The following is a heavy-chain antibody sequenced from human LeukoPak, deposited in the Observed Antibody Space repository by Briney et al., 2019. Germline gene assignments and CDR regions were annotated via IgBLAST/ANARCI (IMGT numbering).Heavy chain of an antibody. Sequence: SVKVSCKASGGTFSSYAISWVRQAPGQGLEWMGGIIPIFGTTNYAQKFQGRVTITADESTSTAYMELSSLRSQDTAVYYCAREGSGNPFLVIWGQGTMVTVSS. CDR1: GGTFSSYA. CDR2: IIPIFGTT. V-gene: IGHV1-69*13. D-gene: IGHD1-26*01. CDR3: AREGSGNPFLVI. J-gene: IGHJ3*02.